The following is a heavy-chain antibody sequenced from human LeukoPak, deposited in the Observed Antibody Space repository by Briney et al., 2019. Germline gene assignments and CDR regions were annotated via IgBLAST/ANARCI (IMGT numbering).Heavy chain of an antibody. Sequence: GGSLRLSCAASGFTFSSFSMKWVRQAPGKGLEWVSYISSGSSTIYYADSVKGRFTISRDNAKNSLYLQVNSLRDEDTAVYYCARAGGLLWFGEVLESSDAFHIWGQGTMVTVSS. D-gene: IGHD3-10*01. J-gene: IGHJ3*02. CDR1: GFTFSSFS. CDR3: ARAGGLLWFGEVLESSDAFHI. CDR2: ISSGSSTI. V-gene: IGHV3-48*02.